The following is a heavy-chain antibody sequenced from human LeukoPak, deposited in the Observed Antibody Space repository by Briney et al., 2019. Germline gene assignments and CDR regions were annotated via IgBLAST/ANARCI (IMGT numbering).Heavy chain of an antibody. CDR2: ISSGSSYI. V-gene: IGHV3-21*01. Sequence: PGGSLRLSCSASGFTFSIYSINWVRQAPGKGLEWLSSISSGSSYIFYADSVRGRFTISRDNAKSLLYLQMNSLRAEDTAVYYCAVIAGYYYDSAAVTFDIWGQGTMVTVSS. J-gene: IGHJ3*02. D-gene: IGHD3-22*01. CDR1: GFTFSIYS. CDR3: AVIAGYYYDSAAVTFDI.